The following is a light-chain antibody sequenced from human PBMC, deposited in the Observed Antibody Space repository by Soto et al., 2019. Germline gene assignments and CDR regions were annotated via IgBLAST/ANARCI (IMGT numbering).Light chain of an antibody. CDR2: DTN. J-gene: IGLJ3*02. CDR3: LLSCSGARV. V-gene: IGLV7-46*01. CDR1: TGTVTSSHY. Sequence: QTVVTQEPSLTVSPGGTVTLTCGSNTGTVTSSHYPYWFQQKPGQPPRTLIFDTNNRHSWTPARFSASLLGGKAALTLSGAQPEDEADYYCLLSCSGARVFGGGTKLTVL.